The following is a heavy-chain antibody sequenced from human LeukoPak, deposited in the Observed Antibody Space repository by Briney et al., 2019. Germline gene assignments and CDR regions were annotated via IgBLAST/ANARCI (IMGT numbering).Heavy chain of an antibody. Sequence: GGSLRLSCAASGFTFSGSAMHWVRQASGKGLEWVGRIRSKANSYATAYAASVKGRFTISRDDSKNTAYLQMNSLKTEDTAVYYCTRHGPPEVFGVVYYYMDVWGKGTTVTVSS. CDR2: IRSKANSYAT. CDR3: TRHGPPEVFGVVYYYMDV. J-gene: IGHJ6*03. D-gene: IGHD3-3*01. V-gene: IGHV3-73*01. CDR1: GFTFSGSA.